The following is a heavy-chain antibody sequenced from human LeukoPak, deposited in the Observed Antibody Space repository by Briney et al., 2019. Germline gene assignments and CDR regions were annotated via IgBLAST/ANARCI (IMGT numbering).Heavy chain of an antibody. CDR3: AREGIVGAIDY. J-gene: IGHJ4*02. D-gene: IGHD1-26*01. CDR1: GFTVSSNY. CDR2: IYSGGST. Sequence: GGSLRLSCAASGFTVSSNYMSWVRQAPGKGLEWVSVIYSGGSTYYADSVKGRFTISRDNSKNTPYLQMNSLRAEDTAVYYCAREGIVGAIDYWGQGTLVTVSS. V-gene: IGHV3-53*01.